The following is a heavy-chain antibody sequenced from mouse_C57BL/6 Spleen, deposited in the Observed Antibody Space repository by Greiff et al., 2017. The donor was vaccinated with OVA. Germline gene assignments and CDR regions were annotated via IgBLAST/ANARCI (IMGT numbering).Heavy chain of an antibody. Sequence: EVKLQESGPGLVKPSQSLSLTCSVTGYSITSGYYWNWIRQFPGNKLEWMGYISYDGSNNYNPSLKNRISITLDTSKNQFFLKLNSVTTEDTATYYCARRDFDVWGTGTTVTVSS. CDR2: ISYDGSN. V-gene: IGHV3-6*01. CDR3: ARRDFDV. J-gene: IGHJ1*03. CDR1: GYSITSGYY.